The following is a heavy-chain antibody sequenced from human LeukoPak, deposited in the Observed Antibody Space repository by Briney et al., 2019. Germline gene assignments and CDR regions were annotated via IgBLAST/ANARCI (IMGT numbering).Heavy chain of an antibody. V-gene: IGHV4-4*07. J-gene: IGHJ4*02. D-gene: IGHD6-19*01. CDR1: GGSLGNYY. CDR3: ARITDPDYRSGWSGADY. CDR2: IYPTGHT. Sequence: PSETLSLTCTVSGGSLGNYYWSWIRQPAGKGLEWIGRIYPTGHTHYNPSLKSRVTMSIDRSKNQFSLKMTSMTAADTAVYYCARITDPDYRSGWSGADYWGRGTQVTVSA.